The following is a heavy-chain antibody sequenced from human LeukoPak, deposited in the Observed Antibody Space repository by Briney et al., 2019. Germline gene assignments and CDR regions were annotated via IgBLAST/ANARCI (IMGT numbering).Heavy chain of an antibody. Sequence: GGSLRLSCAASGFTFSSYWMSWVRQAPGKGLEWVSAISGSGGNTYYADSVRGRFSISRDSSKNTVYLQMNSLRAEDTAVYYCARNLNSGSYYHFDYWGQGTLVTVSS. D-gene: IGHD1-26*01. J-gene: IGHJ4*02. CDR3: ARNLNSGSYYHFDY. V-gene: IGHV3-23*01. CDR2: ISGSGGNT. CDR1: GFTFSSYW.